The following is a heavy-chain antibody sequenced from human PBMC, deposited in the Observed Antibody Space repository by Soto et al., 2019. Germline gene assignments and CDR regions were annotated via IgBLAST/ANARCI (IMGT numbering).Heavy chain of an antibody. V-gene: IGHV4-4*02. J-gene: IGHJ6*02. CDR2: IYHSGST. Sequence: QVQLQESGPGLVKPSGTLSLTCAVSGGSISSSNCWSLVRQPPGKGLEWIGEIYHSGSTNFNPSLKSRVTISVDKSKNQFSLKLNSVTAADTAVYYCARVSGSYYYGMDVWGQGTTVTVSS. CDR1: GGSISSSNC. CDR3: ARVSGSYYYGMDV.